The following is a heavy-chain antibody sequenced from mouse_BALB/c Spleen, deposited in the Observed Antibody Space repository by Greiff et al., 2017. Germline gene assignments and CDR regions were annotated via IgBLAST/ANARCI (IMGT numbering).Heavy chain of an antibody. CDR3: ARVARAMDY. J-gene: IGHJ4*01. CDR2: IRNKANGYTT. CDR1: GFTFTDYY. Sequence: EVKLVESGGGLVQPGGSLRLSCATSGFTFTDYYMSWVRQPPGKALEWLGFIRNKANGYTTEYSASVKGRFTISRDNSQSILYLQMNTLRAEDSATYYCARVARAMDYWGQGTSVTVSA. V-gene: IGHV7-3*02.